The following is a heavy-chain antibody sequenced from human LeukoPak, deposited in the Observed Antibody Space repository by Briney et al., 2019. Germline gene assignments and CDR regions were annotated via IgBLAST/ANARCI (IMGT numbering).Heavy chain of an antibody. D-gene: IGHD2-2*01. V-gene: IGHV3-33*06. J-gene: IGHJ3*02. CDR3: AKYAIVVVPAARGAFDI. CDR2: IWYDGSNK. Sequence: GGSLRLSCAASGFTFSSYGMHWVRQAPGKGLEGVAVIWYDGSNKYYADSVKGRFTISRDNSKNTLYLQMNSLRAEDTAVYYCAKYAIVVVPAARGAFDIWGQGTMVTVSS. CDR1: GFTFSSYG.